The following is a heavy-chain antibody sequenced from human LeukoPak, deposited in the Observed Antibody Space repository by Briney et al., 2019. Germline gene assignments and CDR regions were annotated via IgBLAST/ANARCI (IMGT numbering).Heavy chain of an antibody. V-gene: IGHV1-2*04. J-gene: IGHJ4*02. CDR3: ARATARGFLEWLLVY. CDR1: GYTFTGYY. CDR2: INPNSGGT. D-gene: IGHD3-3*01. Sequence: ASVKVSFKASGYTFTGYYMHWVRQAPGQGLEWMGWINPNSGGTNYAQKFQGWVTMTRDTSISTAYMELSRLRSDDTAVYYCARATARGFLEWLLVYWGQGTLVTVSS.